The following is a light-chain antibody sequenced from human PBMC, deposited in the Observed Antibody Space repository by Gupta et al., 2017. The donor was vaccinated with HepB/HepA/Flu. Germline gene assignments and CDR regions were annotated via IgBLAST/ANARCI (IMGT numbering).Light chain of an antibody. CDR3: TSFRSGSTLVI. V-gene: IGLV2-14*03. J-gene: IGLJ2*01. CDR2: DVS. Sequence: QSGLTRPASVSASPGQSITISCTGTRSDVGGYNSVSWYQQYPGRAPKLLIYDVSNRPSGVSNRFSGSKTGNSASLTISGLQAEDEAVYYCTSFRSGSTLVIFGGGTELTVL. CDR1: RSDVGGYNS.